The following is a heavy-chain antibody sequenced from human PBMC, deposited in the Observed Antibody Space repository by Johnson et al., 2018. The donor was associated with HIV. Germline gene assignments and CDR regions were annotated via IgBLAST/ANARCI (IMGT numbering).Heavy chain of an antibody. V-gene: IGHV3-30*04. CDR3: ATIAAHGAAFDI. Sequence: QVQLVESGGGVVQPGRSLRLSCAASGFRFSTYALHWVRQTPGKGLEWVALISDDGSKIYHADSVKGRFTISRDNSKNTLYLQMNSLRVEDTAMYYCATIAAHGAAFDIWGQGTVVTVSS. CDR2: ISDDGSKI. J-gene: IGHJ3*02. D-gene: IGHD6-25*01. CDR1: GFRFSTYA.